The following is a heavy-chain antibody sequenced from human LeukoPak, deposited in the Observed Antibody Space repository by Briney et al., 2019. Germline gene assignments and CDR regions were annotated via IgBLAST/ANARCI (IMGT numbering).Heavy chain of an antibody. CDR2: INHNGNVN. CDR3: ARVTILNWFDP. V-gene: IGHV3-7*03. Sequence: GGSLRLSCAASGFTFSSYWMNWARQAPGKGLEWVASINHNGNVNYYMDSVKGRFTISRDNAKNSLYLQMSNLRAEDTAVYYCARVTILNWFDPWGQGTLVTVSS. J-gene: IGHJ5*02. D-gene: IGHD3-3*01. CDR1: GFTFSSYW.